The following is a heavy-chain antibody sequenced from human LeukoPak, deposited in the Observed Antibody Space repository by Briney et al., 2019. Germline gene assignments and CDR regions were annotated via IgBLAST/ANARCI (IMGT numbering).Heavy chain of an antibody. Sequence: GGSLRLSCAASGFTFSDYYMSWIRQAPGKGLEWDSYISSSGSTIYYADSVKGRFTISRDNAKNSLYLQMNSLRAEDTAVYYCARDEAGYSYIFDYWGQGTLVTVSS. CDR1: GFTFSDYY. CDR2: ISSSGSTI. D-gene: IGHD5-18*01. V-gene: IGHV3-11*01. CDR3: ARDEAGYSYIFDY. J-gene: IGHJ4*02.